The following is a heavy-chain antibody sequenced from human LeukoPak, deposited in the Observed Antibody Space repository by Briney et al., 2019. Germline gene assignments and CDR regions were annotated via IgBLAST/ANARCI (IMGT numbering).Heavy chain of an antibody. CDR1: GDSVSSNSAA. J-gene: IGHJ6*03. D-gene: IGHD1-26*01. CDR3: ARSPHGWELHYYYYYYMDV. Sequence: ASQTLSLTCAISGDSVSSNSAAWNWIRQSPSRGLEWLGRTYYRSKWYNDYAVSVKSRITINPDTSKNQFSLQLNSVTPEDTAVYYCARSPHGWELHYYYYYYMDVWGKGTTVTVSS. V-gene: IGHV6-1*01. CDR2: TYYRSKWYN.